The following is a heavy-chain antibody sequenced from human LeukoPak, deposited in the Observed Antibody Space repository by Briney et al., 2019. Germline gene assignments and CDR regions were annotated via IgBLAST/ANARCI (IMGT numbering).Heavy chain of an antibody. CDR1: GFTYQVYH. Sequence: GGSLRLSCAASGFTYQVYHTRCIRQAPGKGLEWVSYISCSSSYTNYADSVKGRFTISRDNAKNSLYLQMNSLRAEDTAVYYRASGGTLSYVMEVWGQGTTVTVSS. D-gene: IGHD1-1*01. J-gene: IGHJ6*02. CDR3: ASGGTLSYVMEV. V-gene: IGHV3-11*06. CDR2: ISCSSSYT.